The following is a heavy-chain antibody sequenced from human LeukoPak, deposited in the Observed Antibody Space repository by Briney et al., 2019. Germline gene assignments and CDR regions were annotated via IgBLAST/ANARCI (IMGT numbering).Heavy chain of an antibody. CDR3: ARAMATIKFFDY. CDR2: IWYDGSNK. CDR1: GFTFSIYG. Sequence: GRSLRLSCAASGFTFSIYGIHWVRQAPGKGLEWVATIWYDGSNKYYADSVKGRFTISRDNSKNTLYLQMDSLRAEDTAVYYCARAMATIKFFDYWGQGTLATVSS. V-gene: IGHV3-33*01. J-gene: IGHJ4*02. D-gene: IGHD5-24*01.